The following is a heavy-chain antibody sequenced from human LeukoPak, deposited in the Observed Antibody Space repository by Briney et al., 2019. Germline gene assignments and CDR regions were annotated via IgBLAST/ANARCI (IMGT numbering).Heavy chain of an antibody. V-gene: IGHV4-59*08. CDR1: GGSISSYY. CDR3: ARLGSGYGSGDY. Sequence: SETLSLTCTVSGGSISSYYWSWIRQPPGKGLEWIGYIYYSGSPNYNPSLKSRVTISVDTSKNQFSLKLSSVTAADTAVYYCARLGSGYGSGDYWGQGTLVTVSS. J-gene: IGHJ4*02. D-gene: IGHD5-12*01. CDR2: IYYSGSP.